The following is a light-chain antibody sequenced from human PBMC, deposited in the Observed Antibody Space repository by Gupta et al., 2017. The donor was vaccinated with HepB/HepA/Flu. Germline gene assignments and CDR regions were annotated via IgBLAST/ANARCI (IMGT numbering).Light chain of an antibody. CDR1: SSNIGSNT. Sequence: QSVLTPPPSASGTPGQRVLISCSGSSSNIGSNTVSWYQQLPGTAPKLLIYNNNQRPSGVPDRFSGSKSGTSASLAISGLQSEDEADYYCAAWDDSLSGVVFGGGTKLTVL. J-gene: IGLJ2*01. V-gene: IGLV1-44*01. CDR3: AAWDDSLSGVV. CDR2: NNN.